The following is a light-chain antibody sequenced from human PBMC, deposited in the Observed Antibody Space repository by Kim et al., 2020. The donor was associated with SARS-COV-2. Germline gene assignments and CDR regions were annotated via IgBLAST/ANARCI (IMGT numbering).Light chain of an antibody. CDR2: DAS. CDR3: QHHGVYPRA. Sequence: ASVGDRATITCRASHGITNYLAWFQQKPGKAPKPLIYDASSLHSGVPTRFSGSGSGTDFTLTISDLQPEDFAAYYCQHHGVYPRAFGGGTKVDIK. J-gene: IGKJ4*01. CDR1: HGITNY. V-gene: IGKV1-16*01.